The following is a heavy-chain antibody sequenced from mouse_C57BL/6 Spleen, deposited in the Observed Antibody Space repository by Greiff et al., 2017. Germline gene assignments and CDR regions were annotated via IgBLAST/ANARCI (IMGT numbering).Heavy chain of an antibody. Sequence: QVQLQQPGAELVMPGASVKLSCKASGYTFTSYWMHWVKQRTGQGLEWIGEIDPSGSYNYYTQKFKGKSTMTVDKSSSTAYMQLSSLTSEDSAVYYCARGGYYGDSHFDYWGQGTTVTVSS. D-gene: IGHD1-1*02. CDR2: IDPSGSYN. CDR3: ARGGYYGDSHFDY. J-gene: IGHJ2*01. V-gene: IGHV1-69*01. CDR1: GYTFTSYW.